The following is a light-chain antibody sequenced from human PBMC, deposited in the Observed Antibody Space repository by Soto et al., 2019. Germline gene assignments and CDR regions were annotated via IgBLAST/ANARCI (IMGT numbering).Light chain of an antibody. Sequence: QLVLTQSPSASASLGASVKLTCTLSSGHSSYAIAWHQQQPEKGPRYLMKVNSDGSHNKGDGIPDRFSGSSSGAERYLTISSLQSEDEADYYCQTWGTGIQGIFGGGTKVTVL. CDR1: SGHSSYA. CDR2: VNSDGSH. CDR3: QTWGTGIQGI. J-gene: IGLJ2*01. V-gene: IGLV4-69*02.